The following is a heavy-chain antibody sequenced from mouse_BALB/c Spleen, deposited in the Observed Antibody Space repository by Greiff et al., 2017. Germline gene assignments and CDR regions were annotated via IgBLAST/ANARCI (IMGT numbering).Heavy chain of an antibody. CDR2: ISSGGSYT. CDR1: GFTFSSYT. J-gene: IGHJ1*01. V-gene: IGHV5-6-4*01. CDR3: TRVGTGYFDV. D-gene: IGHD4-1*01. Sequence: EVQGVESGGGLVKPGGSLKLSCAASGFTFSSYTMSWVRQTPEKRLEWVATISSGGSYTYYPDSVKGRFTISRDNAKNTLYLQMSSLKSEDTAMYYCTRVGTGYFDVWGAGTTVTVSS.